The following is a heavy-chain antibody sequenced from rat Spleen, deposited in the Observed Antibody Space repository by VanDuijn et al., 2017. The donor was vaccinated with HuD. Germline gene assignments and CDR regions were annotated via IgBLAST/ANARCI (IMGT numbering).Heavy chain of an antibody. J-gene: IGHJ2*01. CDR2: ISPSGGST. Sequence: EVQLVESGGGLVQPGRSLKLSCAASGFTFSNYDMAWVRQAPTKGLEWVASISPSGGSTYYRDSVKGRFTVSRDNAKSTLYLQMDSLRSEDTATYYWARHEEVRDYFDYWGQGVMVTVSS. CDR3: ARHEEVRDYFDY. CDR1: GFTFSNYD. V-gene: IGHV5-25*01. D-gene: IGHD1-5*01.